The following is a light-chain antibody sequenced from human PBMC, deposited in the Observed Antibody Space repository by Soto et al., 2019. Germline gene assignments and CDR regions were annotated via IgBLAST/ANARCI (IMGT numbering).Light chain of an antibody. Sequence: QSALTQPASVSGSPGQSITISCTGTSSDVGSHNLVSWYQQHPGKAPKLMIYEGSKRPSGVSNRFSGSKSGNTASLTISGLQAEDEADYYCCSYAGSTTSGLYVFVTGTKVTVL. V-gene: IGLV2-23*01. CDR3: CSYAGSTTSGLYV. J-gene: IGLJ1*01. CDR2: EGS. CDR1: SSDVGSHNL.